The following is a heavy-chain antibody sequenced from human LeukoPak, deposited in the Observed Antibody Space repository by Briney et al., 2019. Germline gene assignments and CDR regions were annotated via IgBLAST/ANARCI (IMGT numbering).Heavy chain of an antibody. V-gene: IGHV3-21*01. CDR3: ARDSSGYNGDWFDP. J-gene: IGHJ5*02. D-gene: IGHD3-22*01. Sequence: GGSLRLSCAASGFTFSSYSMNWVRQAPGKGLEWVSSISSSSSYIYYADSVKGRFTISRDNAKNSLYLQMNSLRAEDTAVYYCARDSSGYNGDWFDPWGQGTLVTVSS. CDR1: GFTFSSYS. CDR2: ISSSSSYI.